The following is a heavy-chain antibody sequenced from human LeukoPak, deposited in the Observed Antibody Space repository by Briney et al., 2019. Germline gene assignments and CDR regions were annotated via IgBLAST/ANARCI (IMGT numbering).Heavy chain of an antibody. Sequence: ASVKVSCKASGGTFSSYAISWVRQAPGQGLEWMGGIIPIFGTANYAQKFRGRVTITADKSTRTAYMELSSLRSEDTAVYYCARDQRGLRSLEWLSDYYYYYHMDVWGKGTTVTVSS. D-gene: IGHD3-3*01. J-gene: IGHJ6*03. V-gene: IGHV1-69*06. CDR3: ARDQRGLRSLEWLSDYYYYYHMDV. CDR2: IIPIFGTA. CDR1: GGTFSSYA.